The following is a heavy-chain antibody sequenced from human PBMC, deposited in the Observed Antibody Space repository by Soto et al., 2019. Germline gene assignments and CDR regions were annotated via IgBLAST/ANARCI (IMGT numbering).Heavy chain of an antibody. CDR1: GYTFTSYG. CDR3: ARNYYDILTGQYYFDY. CDR2: ISAYNGNT. D-gene: IGHD3-9*01. J-gene: IGHJ4*02. Sequence: ASVKVSCKASGYTFTSYGISWVRQAPGQGLEWMGWISAYNGNTNYAQKLQGRVTMTTDTSTSTAYMELRSLRSDDTAVYYCARNYYDILTGQYYFDYWGQGTLVTVSS. V-gene: IGHV1-18*01.